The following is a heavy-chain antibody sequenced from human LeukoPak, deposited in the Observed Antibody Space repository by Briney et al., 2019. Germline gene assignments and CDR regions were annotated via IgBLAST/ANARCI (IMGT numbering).Heavy chain of an antibody. J-gene: IGHJ4*02. CDR2: IGLSGDT. Sequence: PGGSLRLSCAASGFTFNIYDMHWVRQPPGKGLEWVSAIGLSGDTYYPDSVKGRFTISRDNAKNSLYLQMNSLRAEDTAVYYCARAYDFWSGPGGYWGQGTLVTVSS. CDR3: ARAYDFWSGPGGY. D-gene: IGHD3-3*01. V-gene: IGHV3-13*01. CDR1: GFTFNIYD.